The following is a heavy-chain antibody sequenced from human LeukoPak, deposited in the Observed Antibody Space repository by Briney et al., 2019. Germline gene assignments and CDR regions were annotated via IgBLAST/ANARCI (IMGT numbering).Heavy chain of an antibody. CDR2: ISHSGRTI. J-gene: IGHJ5*02. D-gene: IGHD6-13*01. CDR1: RFTFSRYG. Sequence: PGRSLRLSCAASRFTFSRYGMHWVRQAPGKGLEWVSYISHSGRTIYYADSVEGRFTISRDNAKNSLYLQMNSLRAEDTAVYYCARGVGSSWPGWFDPWGQGTLVTVSS. V-gene: IGHV3-48*03. CDR3: ARGVGSSWPGWFDP.